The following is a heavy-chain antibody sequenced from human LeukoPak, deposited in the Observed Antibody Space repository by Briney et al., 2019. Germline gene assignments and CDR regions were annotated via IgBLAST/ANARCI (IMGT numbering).Heavy chain of an antibody. Sequence: GGSLRLSCAASGFTFSSYGMHWVRQAPGKGLEWVAVISYDGSNKYYADPVKGRFTISRDNSKNTLYLQMNSLRAEDTAVYYCAKILWFGEYDAFDIWGQGTMVTVSS. CDR2: ISYDGSNK. J-gene: IGHJ3*02. V-gene: IGHV3-30*18. CDR3: AKILWFGEYDAFDI. D-gene: IGHD3-10*01. CDR1: GFTFSSYG.